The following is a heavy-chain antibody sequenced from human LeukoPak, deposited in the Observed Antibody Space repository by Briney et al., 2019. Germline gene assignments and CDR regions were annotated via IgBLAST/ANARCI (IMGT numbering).Heavy chain of an antibody. V-gene: IGHV3-30*02. D-gene: IGHD3-10*01. J-gene: IGHJ6*03. CDR3: AKEDEGYYYGSGSPPHYYYYMDV. Sequence: GGSLRLSCAASGFTFSSYGMHWVRQAPGKGLEWVAFIRYDGSNKYYADSVKGRFTISRDNSRNTLYLQMNSLRAEDTAVYYCAKEDEGYYYGSGSPPHYYYYMDVWGKGTTVTVSS. CDR2: IRYDGSNK. CDR1: GFTFSSYG.